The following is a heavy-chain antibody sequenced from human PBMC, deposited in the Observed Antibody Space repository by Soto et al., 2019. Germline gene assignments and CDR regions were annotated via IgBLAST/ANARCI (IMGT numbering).Heavy chain of an antibody. V-gene: IGHV3-30*18. CDR1: GFTFSSYG. J-gene: IGHJ3*02. D-gene: IGHD6-19*01. CDR3: AKEGPDKKDGWYKEGTAFDI. CDR2: ISYDGSNK. Sequence: QVQLVESGGGVVQPGRSLRLSCAASGFTFSSYGMHWVRQAPGKGLEWVAVISYDGSNKYYADSVKGRFTISRDNSKNTLYLQMNSLRAEDTAVYYCAKEGPDKKDGWYKEGTAFDIWGQGTMVTVSS.